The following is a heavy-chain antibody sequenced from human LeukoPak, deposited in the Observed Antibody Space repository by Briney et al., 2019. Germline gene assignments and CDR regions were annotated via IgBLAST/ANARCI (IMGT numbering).Heavy chain of an antibody. CDR2: INSDGINT. CDR1: GFTFSNYW. V-gene: IGHV3-74*01. J-gene: IGHJ4*02. Sequence: GGSLGLSCAASGFTFSNYWMHWVRQAPGKGLVWVSRINSDGINTSYADSVKGRFTISRDNSKNTLYLQMNSLRAEDTAVYYCARGPSGYHNTGGQGTLVTVSS. CDR3: ARGPSGYHNT. D-gene: IGHD5-12*01.